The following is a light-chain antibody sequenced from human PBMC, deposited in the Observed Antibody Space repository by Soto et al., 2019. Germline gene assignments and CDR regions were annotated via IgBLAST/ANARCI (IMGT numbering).Light chain of an antibody. Sequence: QSVLTQSPSASASLGASVKLTCTLSSGHSSYAIAWHQQQPEKGPRYLMKLNSDGSHSKGDGIPDRFSGSSSGAERYLTISRLQSEDEADPSCQTWGTGLLVFGGGTKLTVL. V-gene: IGLV4-69*01. CDR1: SGHSSYA. J-gene: IGLJ3*02. CDR3: QTWGTGLLV. CDR2: LNSDGSH.